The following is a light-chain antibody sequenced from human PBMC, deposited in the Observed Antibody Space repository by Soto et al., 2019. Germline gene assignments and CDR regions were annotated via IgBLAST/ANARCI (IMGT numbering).Light chain of an antibody. Sequence: EIVMTQSPATLSVSPGERATLSCRASQSVSGNLAWYQQKPGQAPRLLIYGASTRATGIPARFSGSGSGTEFTLTISGLQSEAFAVYYCQQYNNWRPITFGQGTKLEIK. CDR1: QSVSGN. CDR3: QQYNNWRPIT. CDR2: GAS. J-gene: IGKJ2*01. V-gene: IGKV3-15*01.